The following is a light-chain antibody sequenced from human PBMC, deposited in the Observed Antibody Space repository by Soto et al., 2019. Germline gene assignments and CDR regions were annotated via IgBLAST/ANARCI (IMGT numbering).Light chain of an antibody. V-gene: IGKV3-11*01. CDR3: QQHINWPLT. J-gene: IGKJ4*01. Sequence: EIVLTQSPATLSLSPGERATLSCRASQSVSSYLAWYKQKPGQAPRLLIYDASNRATGIPARFSGSGSGADFTLTISSLEPEDFALYYCQQHINWPLTFGGGTKVDI. CDR1: QSVSSY. CDR2: DAS.